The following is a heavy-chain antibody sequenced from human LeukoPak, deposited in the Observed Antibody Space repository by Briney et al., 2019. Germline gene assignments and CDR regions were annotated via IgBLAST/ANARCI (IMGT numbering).Heavy chain of an antibody. Sequence: GASVKVSCKASGYTFTDYSMHWVRQAPGQGLEWMGWINPNGGVTNYAQNFQGRVTMTRDTTITTAYMELSSLRSDDTAVYYCARVLARYGNLDYWGQGILVTVSS. CDR2: INPNGGVT. CDR1: GYTFTDYS. CDR3: ARVLARYGNLDY. D-gene: IGHD1-14*01. V-gene: IGHV1-2*02. J-gene: IGHJ4*02.